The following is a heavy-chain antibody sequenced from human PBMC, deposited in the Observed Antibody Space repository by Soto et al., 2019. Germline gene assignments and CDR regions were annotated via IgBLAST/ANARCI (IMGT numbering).Heavy chain of an antibody. Sequence: QVQLVESGGGVVQPGRSLRLSCAASGFTFSSYGMHWVRQAPGTGLEWVAVIWYDGSNKYYADSVKGRFTISRDDSKNTLCRQMNSLRAEETSVYYCTPESGQQQLCEFCYWGQGTLVAVSP. CDR2: IWYDGSNK. CDR1: GFTFSSYG. CDR3: TPESGQQQLCEFCY. J-gene: IGHJ4*02. V-gene: IGHV3-33*01. D-gene: IGHD6-13*01.